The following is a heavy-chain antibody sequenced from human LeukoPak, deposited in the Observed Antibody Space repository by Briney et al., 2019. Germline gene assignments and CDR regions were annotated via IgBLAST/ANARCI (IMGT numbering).Heavy chain of an antibody. D-gene: IGHD3-9*01. V-gene: IGHV1-2*02. Sequence: ASVTVSCTASGYTFTGYYMHWVRQAPGQGLEWMGWINPNSGGTNYAQKFQGRVTMTRDTSISTAYMELSRLRSDDTAVYYCAAYDILTGYPALHAFDIWGQGTMVTVSS. CDR3: AAYDILTGYPALHAFDI. J-gene: IGHJ3*02. CDR1: GYTFTGYY. CDR2: INPNSGGT.